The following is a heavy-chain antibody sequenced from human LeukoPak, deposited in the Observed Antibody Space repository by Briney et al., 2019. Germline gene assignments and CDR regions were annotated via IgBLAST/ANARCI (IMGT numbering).Heavy chain of an antibody. CDR2: ISYDGSNK. Sequence: GRSLRLSCAASGFTFSSYAMHWVRQAPGKGLEWVAVISYDGSNKYYADSVKGRFTISRDNSKNTLYLQMNSLRAEDTAVYYCARVNSGWYGPLDYWGQGTLVTVSS. J-gene: IGHJ4*02. CDR1: GFTFSSYA. V-gene: IGHV3-30-3*01. CDR3: ARVNSGWYGPLDY. D-gene: IGHD6-19*01.